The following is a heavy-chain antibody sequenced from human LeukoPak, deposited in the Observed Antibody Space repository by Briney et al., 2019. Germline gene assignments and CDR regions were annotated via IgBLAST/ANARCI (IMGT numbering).Heavy chain of an antibody. D-gene: IGHD3/OR15-3a*01. J-gene: IGHJ4*02. CDR3: AREQQWTGTDFDY. Sequence: ASVKVSCKASGYTFTSYGISWVRQAPGQGLEWMGWINTNTGNPTYAQGFTGRFVFSLDTSVSTAYLQISSLKAEDTAVYYCAREQQWTGTDFDYWGQGTLVTVSS. V-gene: IGHV7-4-1*02. CDR2: INTNTGNP. CDR1: GYTFTSYG.